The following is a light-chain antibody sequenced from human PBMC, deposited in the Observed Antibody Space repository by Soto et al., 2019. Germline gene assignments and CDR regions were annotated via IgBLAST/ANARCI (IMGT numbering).Light chain of an antibody. V-gene: IGKV3-20*01. CDR2: GAS. Sequence: EIVLTQSPGTLALSPGERATLSCRASQSVSSSYLAWYQQKPGQAPRLLISGASSRATGIPDRFSGSGSGTDFTVTIRRLDPEDFAVYYCQQYGRSLTFGGGTKVEIK. CDR1: QSVSSSY. J-gene: IGKJ4*01. CDR3: QQYGRSLT.